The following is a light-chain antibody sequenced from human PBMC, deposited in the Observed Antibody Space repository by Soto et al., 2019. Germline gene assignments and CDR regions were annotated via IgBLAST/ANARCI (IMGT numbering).Light chain of an antibody. CDR3: CSYAGTNSLKV. CDR2: SSN. Sequence: QSVLTQPPSASGTPGQRVPISCSGSSSNIGINPVNWYQQLPGTAPKLLIFSSNQRPSGVPDRFSGSKSGASASLAISGLQSEDEADYYCCSYAGTNSLKVFGGGTKLTVL. V-gene: IGLV1-44*01. CDR1: SSNIGINP. J-gene: IGLJ3*02.